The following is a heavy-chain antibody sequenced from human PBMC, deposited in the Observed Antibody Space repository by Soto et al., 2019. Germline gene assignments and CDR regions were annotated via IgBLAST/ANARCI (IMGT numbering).Heavy chain of an antibody. D-gene: IGHD3-10*01. CDR1: GFMFRSYW. V-gene: IGHV3-7*01. CDR2: IKQDGSEI. Sequence: VYLVESGGGLVEPGGSLRLSCEASGFMFRSYWMSWVRQAPGEGLEWVANIKQDGSEIHYLESVEGRFTIFRDNARRSLFLQMKSLRAEDTAVYFCESYSGSYFPVGHDRWGQGTLVVVSS. J-gene: IGHJ5*02. CDR3: ESYSGSYFPVGHDR.